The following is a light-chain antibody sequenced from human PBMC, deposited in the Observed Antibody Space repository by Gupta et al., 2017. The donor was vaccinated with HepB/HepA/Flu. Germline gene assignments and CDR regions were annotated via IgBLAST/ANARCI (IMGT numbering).Light chain of an antibody. Sequence: DIQMTQSPSTLSASVGDRVTITCRASQSISSWLAWYQQKPGKAPKVLIYKASNLESGVPSRFSGSGSGTEFTLTISSLQPDDFATYYCQHYNSYSPTFRQGTKVEIK. V-gene: IGKV1-5*03. CDR2: KAS. CDR1: QSISSW. CDR3: QHYNSYSPT. J-gene: IGKJ1*01.